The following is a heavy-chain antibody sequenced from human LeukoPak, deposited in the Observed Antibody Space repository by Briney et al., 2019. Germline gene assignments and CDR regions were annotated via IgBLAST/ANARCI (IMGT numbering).Heavy chain of an antibody. CDR1: GVSFSGYY. D-gene: IGHD6-13*01. V-gene: IGHV4-34*01. Sequence: SETLSLTCAVYGVSFSGYYWSWIRQPPGKGLEWIGEINHSGSTNYNPSLKSRVTISVDTSKNQFSLKLSSVTAADTAVYYCARGAGAAAGILGYWGQGTLVTVSS. CDR2: INHSGST. CDR3: ARGAGAAAGILGY. J-gene: IGHJ4*02.